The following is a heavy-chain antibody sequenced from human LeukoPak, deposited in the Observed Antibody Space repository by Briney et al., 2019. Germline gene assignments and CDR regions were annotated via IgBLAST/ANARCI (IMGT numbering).Heavy chain of an antibody. CDR3: AKGGQNYDFWRFDY. CDR1: GFTFSNYA. D-gene: IGHD3-3*01. Sequence: GGSLRLSCAASGFTFSNYAMNWVRKAPGKGLKWVSSISGSGGSTYFAGSVKGRVTISRDNSKNTMYMQMNSLRVEDTAVYYCAKGGQNYDFWRFDYWGQGSLVTVSS. CDR2: ISGSGGST. J-gene: IGHJ4*02. V-gene: IGHV3-23*01.